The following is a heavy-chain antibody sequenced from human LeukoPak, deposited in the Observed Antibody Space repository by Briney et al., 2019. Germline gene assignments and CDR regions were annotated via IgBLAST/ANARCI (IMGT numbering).Heavy chain of an antibody. CDR3: ARVTMVRGAQPPMFDP. D-gene: IGHD3-10*01. CDR2: IFHSGST. V-gene: IGHV4-38-2*02. CDR1: GFSLTIGYF. Sequence: SETLSLTCNVSGFSLTIGYFWGWIRQPPGQGLEWIGSIFHSGSTYYNPSLKSRVTISVDTSKNQFSLKLSSVTAADTAVYYCARVTMVRGAQPPMFDPWGQGTLVTVSS. J-gene: IGHJ5*02.